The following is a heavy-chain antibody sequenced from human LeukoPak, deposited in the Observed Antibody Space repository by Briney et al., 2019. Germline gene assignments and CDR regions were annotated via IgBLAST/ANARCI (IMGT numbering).Heavy chain of an antibody. CDR3: ARDRHVDTALYYFDY. V-gene: IGHV1-69*01. Sequence: SVKVSCKASGGTFSSYAISWVRQAPGQGLEWMGGIIPIFGTANYAQKFQGRVAITADESTSTAYMELSSLRSEDTAVYYCARDRHVDTALYYFDYWGQGTLVTVSS. J-gene: IGHJ4*02. CDR2: IIPIFGTA. CDR1: GGTFSSYA. D-gene: IGHD5-18*01.